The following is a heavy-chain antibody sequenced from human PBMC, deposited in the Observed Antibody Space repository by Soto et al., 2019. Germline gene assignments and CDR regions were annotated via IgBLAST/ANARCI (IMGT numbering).Heavy chain of an antibody. D-gene: IGHD3-3*01. CDR2: INPNSGGT. CDR1: GYTFTGYY. V-gene: IGHV1-2*04. J-gene: IGHJ5*02. CDR3: ARVSTGDFWSGYLKNWFDP. Sequence: ASVKVSCKASGYTFTGYYMHWVRQAPGQGLEWMGWINPNSGGTNYAQKFQGWVTMTRDTSISTAYMELRSLRSDDTAVYYCARVSTGDFWSGYLKNWFDPWGQGTLVTVSS.